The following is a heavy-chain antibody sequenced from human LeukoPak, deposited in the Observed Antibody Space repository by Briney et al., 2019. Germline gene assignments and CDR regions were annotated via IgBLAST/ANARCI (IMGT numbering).Heavy chain of an antibody. CDR1: GFTFSSYG. D-gene: IGHD3-10*01. CDR2: IRYDGSNK. Sequence: GGSLRLSCAASGFTFSSYGMHWVRQAPGKGLEWVAFIRYDGSNKYYADSVKGRFTISRDNSKNMLYLQMNSLRAEDAAVYYCAKDRSMVRGVSIRFRRSGTMDVWGKGTTVTISS. J-gene: IGHJ6*03. CDR3: AKDRSMVRGVSIRFRRSGTMDV. V-gene: IGHV3-30*02.